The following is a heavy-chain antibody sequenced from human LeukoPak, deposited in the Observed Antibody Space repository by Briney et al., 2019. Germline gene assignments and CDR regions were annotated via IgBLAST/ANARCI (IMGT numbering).Heavy chain of an antibody. CDR3: ARIPGAFGELLGDTNYYYYMDV. CDR1: GFTFSSYS. V-gene: IGHV3-21*01. D-gene: IGHD3-10*01. Sequence: GGSLRLSCAASGFTFSSYSMNWVRQAPGKGLEWVSSISSSSSYIYYADSVKGRFTISRDNAKNSLYLQMNSLRAEDTAVYYCARIPGAFGELLGDTNYYYYMDVWGKGTTVTVSS. CDR2: ISSSSSYI. J-gene: IGHJ6*03.